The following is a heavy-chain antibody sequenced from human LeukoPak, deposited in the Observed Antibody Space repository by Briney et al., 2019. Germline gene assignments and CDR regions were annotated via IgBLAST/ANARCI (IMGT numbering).Heavy chain of an antibody. V-gene: IGHV4-61*02. CDR2: IYTSGST. CDR3: ARELVRYYGTSHFDY. J-gene: IGHJ4*02. D-gene: IGHD3-9*01. Sequence: PSETLSLTCTVSGGSISSGSYYWSWLRQPAGKGLEWIGRIYTSGSTDYNPSLKSRVTISVDTSKNQFSLKLSSVTTADTAVYYCARELVRYYGTSHFDYWGQGTLVTVSS. CDR1: GGSISSGSYY.